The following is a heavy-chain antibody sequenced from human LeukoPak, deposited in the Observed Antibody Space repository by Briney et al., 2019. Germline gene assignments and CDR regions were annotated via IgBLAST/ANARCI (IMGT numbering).Heavy chain of an antibody. V-gene: IGHV4-4*02. Sequence: PSGTLSLTCGVSGGSITNTNYWTWVSQPPGKGLEWIGEVNLQGSTNYNPSLMGRVAISVDKSENHISLQLTSVTAADTAVYYCAREGGPYRPLDYSGQGTLVTVSS. J-gene: IGHJ4*02. CDR1: GGSITNTNY. CDR3: AREGGPYRPLDY. CDR2: VNLQGST.